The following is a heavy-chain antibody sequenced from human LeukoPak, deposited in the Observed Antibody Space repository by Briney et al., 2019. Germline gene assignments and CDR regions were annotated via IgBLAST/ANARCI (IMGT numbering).Heavy chain of an antibody. CDR1: GGSISSGSYY. Sequence: SETLSLTCTVSGGSISSGSYYWSWIRQPPGKGLEWIGSIYYSGSTYYNPSLKSRVTISVDTSKNQFSLKLSSVTAADTAVYYCAREGGYSYGYGHYWGQGTLVTVSS. V-gene: IGHV4-39*07. J-gene: IGHJ4*02. CDR2: IYYSGST. D-gene: IGHD5-18*01. CDR3: AREGGYSYGYGHY.